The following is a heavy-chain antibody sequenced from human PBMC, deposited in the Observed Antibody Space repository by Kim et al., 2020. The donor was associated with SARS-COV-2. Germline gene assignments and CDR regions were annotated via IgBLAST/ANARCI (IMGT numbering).Heavy chain of an antibody. V-gene: IGHV3-23*01. Sequence: GGSLRLSCAASGFTFSAYAMTWVRHAPGKGLEWVSCISGGGTETFYADSVKGRFTISRDTSKNTLYLQMNSLRVDDTAMYYCASRPAEKVAVPWDYWGQGTLVTVSS. CDR2: ISGGGTET. J-gene: IGHJ4*02. CDR1: GFTFSAYA. CDR3: ASRPAEKVAVPWDY. D-gene: IGHD6-19*01.